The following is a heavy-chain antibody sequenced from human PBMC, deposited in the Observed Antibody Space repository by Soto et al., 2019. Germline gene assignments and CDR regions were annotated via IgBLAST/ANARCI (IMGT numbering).Heavy chain of an antibody. CDR3: RRRSSYGGNSWDY. Sequence: SETLSLTCTVSGGSISSYYWRWIRQPPGKGLEWIGYICSSGTSTCNPASKRRGTISVDTSKSRFSLKLSSVSAAYTAVCYCRRRSSYGGNSWDYWGQGTLVTVSS. V-gene: IGHV4-59*01. CDR1: GGSISSYY. CDR2: ICSSGTS. J-gene: IGHJ4*02. D-gene: IGHD4-17*01.